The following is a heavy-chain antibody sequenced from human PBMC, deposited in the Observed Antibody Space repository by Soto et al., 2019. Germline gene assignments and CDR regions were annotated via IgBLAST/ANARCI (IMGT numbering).Heavy chain of an antibody. CDR1: GASISTNHHN. D-gene: IGHD3-9*01. J-gene: IGHJ5*02. CDR3: ARLPTGYPNWFDP. V-gene: IGHV4-39*01. Sequence: QVQLQGSGPGLVRPSETLSLTCTVSGASISTNHHNWAWVRQPPGKGLEWMVNIHYRGDTYFNPSLGSRLSMSVDTSKNQFSLKLTSVTAADTAVYYCARLPTGYPNWFDPWGQGTLVTVSS. CDR2: IHYRGDT.